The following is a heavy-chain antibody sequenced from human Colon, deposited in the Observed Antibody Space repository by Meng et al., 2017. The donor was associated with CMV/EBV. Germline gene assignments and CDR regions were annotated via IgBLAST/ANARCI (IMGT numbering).Heavy chain of an antibody. J-gene: IGHJ4*02. CDR3: ARGRRYCPNSRCYFFDH. CDR2: FYSGNTT. Sequence: GESLKISCAGSGLTLSSMYMHWVRQAPGKGLEWVSVFYSGNTTDYADSLKGRFTVSRDNSKNTLYLQMNSLRPEDTAIYYCARGRRYCPNSRCYFFDHWGRGTLVTVSS. V-gene: IGHV3-66*02. D-gene: IGHD2-8*01. CDR1: GLTLSSMY.